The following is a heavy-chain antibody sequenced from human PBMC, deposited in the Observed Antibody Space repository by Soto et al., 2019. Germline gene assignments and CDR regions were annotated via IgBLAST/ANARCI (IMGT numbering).Heavy chain of an antibody. D-gene: IGHD2-8*01. CDR3: AREIMPLTNDWYFDL. V-gene: IGHV4-30-4*01. CDR2: IFDSGST. J-gene: IGHJ2*01. Sequence: QVQLQESGPGLVKPSETLSLTCTVSGGSISGGIHSWSWIRQPPGQGLEWIGHIFDSGSTYYNPSLKSRRTISVDTSKNQFSLRLTSVTAADTAMYYCAREIMPLTNDWYFDLWGRGTLVTVSS. CDR1: GGSISGGIHS.